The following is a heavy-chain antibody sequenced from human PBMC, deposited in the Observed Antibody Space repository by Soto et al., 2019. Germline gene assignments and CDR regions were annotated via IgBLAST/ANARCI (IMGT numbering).Heavy chain of an antibody. V-gene: IGHV4-34*01. CDR1: GWSFSGYY. Sequence: SETLSLTCAVYGWSFSGYYWSWIRQPPGKGLEWIGEINHSGSTNYNLSLKSRVTISVDTSKNQFSLKLSSVTAADTAVYYCARETRYDYIWGSYPVRGGFNPWGQGTLVTVSS. J-gene: IGHJ5*02. CDR3: ARETRYDYIWGSYPVRGGFNP. CDR2: INHSGST. D-gene: IGHD3-16*02.